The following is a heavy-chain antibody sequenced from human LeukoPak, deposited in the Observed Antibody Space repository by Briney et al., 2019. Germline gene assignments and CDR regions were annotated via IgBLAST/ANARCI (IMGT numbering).Heavy chain of an antibody. CDR3: AKDYGSGSYPLYYYGMDV. CDR2: ISWNTGSI. V-gene: IGHV3-9*01. D-gene: IGHD3-10*01. J-gene: IGHJ6*02. Sequence: GGSLRLSCAASGFTIDDCAMHWLRQAPGKGLEWVSGISWNTGSIGYADSVKGRFTISRDNAKNSLYLQMNSLRAEDTALYYCAKDYGSGSYPLYYYGMDVWGQGTTVTVSS. CDR1: GFTIDDCA.